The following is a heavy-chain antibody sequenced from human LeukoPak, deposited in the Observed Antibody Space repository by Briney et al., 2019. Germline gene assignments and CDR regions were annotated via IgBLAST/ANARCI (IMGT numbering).Heavy chain of an antibody. D-gene: IGHD2-2*01. CDR2: IKQDGSEK. Sequence: PGGSLRLSCAASGFTFSSYWMSWVRQAPGKGLEWVANIKQDGSEKYYVDSVKGRFTISRDNAKNSLYLQMNGLRAEDTAVYYCAREVQLLWYYYYMDVWGKGTTVTVSS. J-gene: IGHJ6*03. V-gene: IGHV3-7*01. CDR1: GFTFSSYW. CDR3: AREVQLLWYYYYMDV.